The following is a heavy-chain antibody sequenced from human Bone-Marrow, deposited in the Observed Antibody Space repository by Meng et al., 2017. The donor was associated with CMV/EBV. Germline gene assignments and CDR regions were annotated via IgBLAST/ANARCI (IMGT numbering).Heavy chain of an antibody. V-gene: IGHV3-9*01. CDR2: ISWNSGSI. J-gene: IGHJ4*02. CDR1: GFTFDDYA. Sequence: GGSLRLSCAASGFTFDDYAMHWVRQAPGKGLEWVSGISWNSGSIGYVDSVKGRFTISRDNANNSLYLQMNSLRAEDTAVYYCARVVRGAANFWSGQTPYYVDYWGQGTLVTVSS. CDR3: ARVVRGAANFWSGQTPYYVDY. D-gene: IGHD3-3*01.